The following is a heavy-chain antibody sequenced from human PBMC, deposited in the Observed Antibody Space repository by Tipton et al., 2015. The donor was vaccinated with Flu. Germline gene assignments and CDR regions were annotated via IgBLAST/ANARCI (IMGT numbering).Heavy chain of an antibody. J-gene: IGHJ4*02. D-gene: IGHD2-15*01. CDR2: VCDSGTT. CDR3: ARVLVVAASPFDY. V-gene: IGHV4-39*07. Sequence: TLSLTCTVSGASISSGSYYWVWIRQPPGKGLKWVGSVCDSGTTYYNPSLQSRVTISVVTSQNQLSLKVSSVAAAAPAVYYCARVLVVAASPFDYWGQGILVIVSS. CDR1: GASISSGSYY.